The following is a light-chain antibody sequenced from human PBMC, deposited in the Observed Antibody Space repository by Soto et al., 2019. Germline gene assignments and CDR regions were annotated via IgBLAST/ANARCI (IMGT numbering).Light chain of an antibody. CDR1: QNIHSC. V-gene: IGKV1-5*01. CDR2: DAS. CDR3: QQYSSFWT. J-gene: IGKJ1*01. Sequence: DIQMTQSPAALSSSLGDRVTITCRPSQNIHSCLAWYQQKPGKVPKLLIYDASSVKSGVPSRLSGSRSGTEFTLTINSPQPDDSATYYCQQYSSFWTFGQGTKVDIK.